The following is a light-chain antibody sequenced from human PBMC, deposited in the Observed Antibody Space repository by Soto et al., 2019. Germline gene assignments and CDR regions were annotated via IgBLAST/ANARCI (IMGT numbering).Light chain of an antibody. Sequence: DIQMTQSPSTLSASVGDRVTITCRASQSIGSWLAWYQQKPGKAPRLLIYDASNLESGVPSRFSGSGSGTEFTLTLSSLQPDDFATYYCQQYNTYPTFGLGTKVDIK. J-gene: IGKJ1*01. CDR3: QQYNTYPT. V-gene: IGKV1-5*01. CDR2: DAS. CDR1: QSIGSW.